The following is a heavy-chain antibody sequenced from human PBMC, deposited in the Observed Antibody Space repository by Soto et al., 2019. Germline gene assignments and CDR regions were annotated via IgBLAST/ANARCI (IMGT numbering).Heavy chain of an antibody. V-gene: IGHV4-34*01. Sequence: SETLSLTCAVYGGSFSGYYWSWIRQPPGKGLEWIGEINHSGSTNYNPSLKSRVTISVDTSKNQFSLKLSSVTAADTAVYYCARSPRPYCSSTSCYSPSGIERINGTRRRYYFDYWGPGTMLTVYS. CDR1: GGSFSGYY. CDR3: ARSPRPYCSSTSCYSPSGIERINGTRRRYYFDY. J-gene: IGHJ4*02. D-gene: IGHD2-2*02. CDR2: INHSGST.